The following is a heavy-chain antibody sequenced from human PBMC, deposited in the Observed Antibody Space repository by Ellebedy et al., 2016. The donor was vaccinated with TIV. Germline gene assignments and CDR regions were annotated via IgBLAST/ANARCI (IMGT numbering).Heavy chain of an antibody. CDR2: MYYIGGS. J-gene: IGHJ5*02. D-gene: IGHD1-1*01. Sequence: SETLSLXXSVSGGYVSTNSNYWGWIRQPPGKGLEWIGSMYYIGGSFYNPSLKNRVTISVDTSKNQFSLKLRSVTAANTAIYYCARDTTGTTRNWIDPWGQGILVTVSS. CDR1: GGYVSTNSNY. V-gene: IGHV4-39*07. CDR3: ARDTTGTTRNWIDP.